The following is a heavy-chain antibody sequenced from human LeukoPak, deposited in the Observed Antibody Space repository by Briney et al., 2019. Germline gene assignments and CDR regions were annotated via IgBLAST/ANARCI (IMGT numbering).Heavy chain of an antibody. J-gene: IGHJ4*02. V-gene: IGHV3-7*03. CDR2: IDQDGSET. CDR1: GFTFNRYW. D-gene: IGHD1-7*01. Sequence: PGGSLRLSCAASGFTFNRYWMNWVRQAPGKGLEWVANIDQDGSETFLVDSVKGRFTISRDNAKNSLFLQMNSLRAEDTAVYYCGRGGNYPDYWGQGTLVTVSP. CDR3: GRGGNYPDY.